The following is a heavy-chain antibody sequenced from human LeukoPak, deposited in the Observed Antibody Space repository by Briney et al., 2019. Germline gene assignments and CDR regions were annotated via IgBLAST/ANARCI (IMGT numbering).Heavy chain of an antibody. CDR1: GYTFTGYY. D-gene: IGHD2-2*01. J-gene: IGHJ4*02. Sequence: ASVKVSCKASGYTFTGYYIHWVRHAPGQGFEWMAWINPHSGGTNYAQKFQGGVTMTRDTSITTAYMELSSLRSDDTAVYYCARDVGEYCSSTNCYASHYWGQGTLVTVSS. V-gene: IGHV1-2*02. CDR2: INPHSGGT. CDR3: ARDVGEYCSSTNCYASHY.